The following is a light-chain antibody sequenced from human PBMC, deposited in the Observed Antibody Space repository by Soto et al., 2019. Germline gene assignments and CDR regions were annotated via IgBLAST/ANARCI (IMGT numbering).Light chain of an antibody. CDR1: QNINRW. V-gene: IGKV1-5*03. CDR3: QQYNSYPWT. J-gene: IGKJ1*01. Sequence: DIQMTQSPSNLSASVGDRVTITCRASQNINRWLAWYQQKPGKAPNLLIYGASNLESGVPSRFSGSGSGTEFTLTISSLRPDDFATYYCQQYNSYPWTFGQGTKVEIK. CDR2: GAS.